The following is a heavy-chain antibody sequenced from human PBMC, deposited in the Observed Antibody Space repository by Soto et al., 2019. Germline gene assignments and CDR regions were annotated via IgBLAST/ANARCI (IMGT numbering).Heavy chain of an antibody. D-gene: IGHD2-15*01. Sequence: GGSLRLSCSASGFTFSTYWMSWVRQAPGKGLEWVANIRQDGSDKYYMDSVKGRFTISRDNAKNSLYLQMNSLRSEDTAVYYCARNPALGYCSGGSCYGGASWGQGTLGTVSS. CDR1: GFTFSTYW. CDR2: IRQDGSDK. V-gene: IGHV3-7*03. J-gene: IGHJ4*02. CDR3: ARNPALGYCSGGSCYGGAS.